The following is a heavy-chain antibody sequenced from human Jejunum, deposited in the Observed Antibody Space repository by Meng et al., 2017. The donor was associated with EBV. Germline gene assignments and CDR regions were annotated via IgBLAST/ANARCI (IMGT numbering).Heavy chain of an antibody. D-gene: IGHD2-2*01. Sequence: QWRLGQAGSDVKPPGASVKVSCKASGYSFTSRALHWGQQAPGQGLEWMGGINTDTRNPTYAQGLTGRFVFSLDTSVSTAYLQISSLKAEDTAVYYCARGEGGYCSSSSCYLGTWGQGTLVTVSS. CDR1: GYSFTSRA. V-gene: IGHV7-4-1*02. CDR2: INTDTRNP. J-gene: IGHJ4*02. CDR3: ARGEGGYCSSSSCYLGT.